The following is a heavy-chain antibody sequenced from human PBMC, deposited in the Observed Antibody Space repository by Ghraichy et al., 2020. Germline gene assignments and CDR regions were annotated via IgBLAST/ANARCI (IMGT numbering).Heavy chain of an antibody. CDR1: GFTFSSDA. Sequence: GESLNISCAASGFTFSSDAMNWVRQAPGKRLEWFSFISGSGATTHYADSVKGRFTISRDNSKNTLYLQMSGLRADDTAVYYCAKPDTSYHGLGTYFPFAYWGQGTLVTVSS. CDR2: ISGSGATT. J-gene: IGHJ4*02. D-gene: IGHD3-10*01. V-gene: IGHV3-23*01. CDR3: AKPDTSYHGLGTYFPFAY.